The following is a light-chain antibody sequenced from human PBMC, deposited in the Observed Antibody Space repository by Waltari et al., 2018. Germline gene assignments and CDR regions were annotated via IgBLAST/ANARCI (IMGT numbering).Light chain of an antibody. CDR3: GVWDDSLNGVV. Sequence: SVLTQTPSASGTPGQWVTISCSGSSFNIGSHTVHWYQQPPGTAPKLIMFGNNHRPSGVPGRFSGSKSGTSASLAISGLQSEDEADYYCGVWDDSLNGVVFGGGTKLTVL. CDR1: SFNIGSHT. V-gene: IGLV1-44*01. J-gene: IGLJ2*01. CDR2: GNN.